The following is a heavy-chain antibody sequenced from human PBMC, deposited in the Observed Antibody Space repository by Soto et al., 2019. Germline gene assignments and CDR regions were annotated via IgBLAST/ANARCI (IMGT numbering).Heavy chain of an antibody. J-gene: IGHJ3*02. D-gene: IGHD3-22*01. CDR3: ARLGYDSSGPPRPDAFDI. V-gene: IGHV5-51*03. Sequence: EVQLVQSGAEVKKPGESLKISCKGSGYSFTSYWIGWVRQMPGKGLEWMGIIYPGDSDTRYSPSFQGQVTISADKSISTAYVQWSSLKASDTAMYYCARLGYDSSGPPRPDAFDIWGQGTTVTVSS. CDR1: GYSFTSYW. CDR2: IYPGDSDT.